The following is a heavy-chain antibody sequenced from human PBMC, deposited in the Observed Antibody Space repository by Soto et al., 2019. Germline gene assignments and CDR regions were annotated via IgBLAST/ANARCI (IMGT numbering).Heavy chain of an antibody. D-gene: IGHD2-8*01. CDR2: IGGYNGDS. V-gene: IGHV1-18*04. Sequence: QPQLVQSGPEVRKPGASVNVSCKASGYTFTTYGISRVRQAPGQGLEWMGWIGGYNGDSHNAQKFQGRLTMTRDTSTKTAYMELRSLRSDDTAVYYCARVGNNGWPLEYDYGGQGTLVTVSS. CDR1: GYTFTTYG. J-gene: IGHJ4*02. CDR3: ARVGNNGWPLEYDY.